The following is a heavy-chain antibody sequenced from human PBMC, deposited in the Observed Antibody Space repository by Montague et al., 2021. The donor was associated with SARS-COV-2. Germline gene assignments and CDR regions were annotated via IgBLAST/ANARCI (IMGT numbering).Heavy chain of an antibody. Sequence: SETLSLTCTVSGGSISSYYWSWIRQPPGKGLEWIGYIYYSGSTNYNPSLKSRVTISVDTSKNQFSLKLSSVTAADTAVYYCARDGHKEPRPADYYGMDVWGQGTTGTVSS. CDR3: ARDGHKEPRPADYYGMDV. D-gene: IGHD1-14*01. V-gene: IGHV4-59*01. CDR1: GGSISSYY. CDR2: IYYSGST. J-gene: IGHJ6*02.